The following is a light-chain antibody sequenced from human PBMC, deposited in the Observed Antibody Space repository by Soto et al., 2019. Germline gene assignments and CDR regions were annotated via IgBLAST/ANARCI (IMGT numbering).Light chain of an antibody. V-gene: IGKV3-20*01. CDR1: QSVKSSY. CDR3: QQYGSSIT. Sequence: TLLTQNTGSLSFSQGEGCSLPCKASQSVKSSYLAWYQHKPGQAPRLLIYGTSSRATGIPDRFSGSGSGTDFTLTISRLEPEDFAVYYCQQYGSSITFGQGTRLEI. CDR2: GTS. J-gene: IGKJ5*01.